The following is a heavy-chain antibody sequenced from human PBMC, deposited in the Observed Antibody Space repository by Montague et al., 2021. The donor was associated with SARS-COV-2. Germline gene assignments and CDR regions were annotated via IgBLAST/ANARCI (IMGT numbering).Heavy chain of an antibody. CDR2: VLYNKGT. Sequence: SETLSLTCTVSGVSVTDYYWSWIRQPPGKGLEWVGDVLYNKGTNFNPSLKSRVAISADTSKNQFSLRLTSVTAADTAFYHCVRHPHYDGLNGPPDFWDQGALVTVSS. CDR1: GVSVTDYY. J-gene: IGHJ4*02. D-gene: IGHD3-9*01. V-gene: IGHV4-59*08. CDR3: VRHPHYDGLNGPPDF.